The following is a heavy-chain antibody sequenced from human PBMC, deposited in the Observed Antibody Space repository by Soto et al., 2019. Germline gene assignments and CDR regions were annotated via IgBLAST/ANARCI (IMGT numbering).Heavy chain of an antibody. D-gene: IGHD3-10*01. CDR3: ARDRGGDYFDY. Sequence: SETLSLTCTVSGGSISSYYWRWIRQPPGKGLEWIGYIYNSGSTNYNPSLKSRVTISVDTSKNQFSLKLSSVTAADTAVYYCARDRGGDYFDYWGQGALVTVSS. V-gene: IGHV4-59*01. J-gene: IGHJ4*02. CDR1: GGSISSYY. CDR2: IYNSGST.